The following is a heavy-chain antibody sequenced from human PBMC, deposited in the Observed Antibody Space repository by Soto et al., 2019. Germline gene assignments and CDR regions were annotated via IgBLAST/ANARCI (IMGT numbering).Heavy chain of an antibody. CDR2: IYYNGNT. J-gene: IGHJ3*01. Sequence: QVQLQESGPGLVKPSQTLSLTCTLSGVSITSGAYYWTWVRQHPGKGLEWIGYIYYNGNTYFSPSLKSRLTISIDTSKNQFSLTLSSVTAADTAMYYCARARLRAVYAFDFWGQGTMVTVSS. CDR1: GVSITSGAYY. CDR3: ARARLRAVYAFDF. V-gene: IGHV4-31*03. D-gene: IGHD4-17*01.